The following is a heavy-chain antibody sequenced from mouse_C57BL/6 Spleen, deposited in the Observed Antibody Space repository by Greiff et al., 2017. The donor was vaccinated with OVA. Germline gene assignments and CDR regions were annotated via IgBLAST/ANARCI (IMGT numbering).Heavy chain of an antibody. D-gene: IGHD2-3*01. J-gene: IGHJ4*01. V-gene: IGHV5-17*01. CDR3: ARRLLGAMDY. CDR1: GFTFSDYG. CDR2: ISSGSSTI. Sequence: EVNLVESGGGLVKPGGSLKLSCAASGFTFSDYGMHWVRQAPEKGLEWVAYISSGSSTIYYADTVKGRFTISRDNAKNTLFLQMTSLRSEDTAMYYCARRLLGAMDYWGQGTSVTVSS.